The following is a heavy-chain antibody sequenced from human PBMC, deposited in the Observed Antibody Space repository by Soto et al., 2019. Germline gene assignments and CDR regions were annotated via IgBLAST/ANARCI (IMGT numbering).Heavy chain of an antibody. CDR3: ARGGDSGWYDYYYYGMDV. CDR1: GGTFSSYA. CDR2: IIPIFGTA. V-gene: IGHV1-69*01. J-gene: IGHJ6*02. Sequence: QVQLVQSGAEVKKPGSSVKVSCKASGGTFSSYAISWVRQAPGQGLEWMGGIIPIFGTANYAQKFQGRVTITADESMSTAYMELSSLRSEDTAVYYCARGGDSGWYDYYYYGMDVWGQGTTVTVSS. D-gene: IGHD6-19*01.